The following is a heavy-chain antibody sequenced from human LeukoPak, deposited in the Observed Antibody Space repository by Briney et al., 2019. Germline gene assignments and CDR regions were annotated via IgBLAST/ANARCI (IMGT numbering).Heavy chain of an antibody. V-gene: IGHV1-69*13. CDR1: GGTFSNSA. Sequence: GASVKVSCKASGGTFSNSAISWVRQAPGQGLEWMGGIIPIFGTANYAQRFQGRVTITADESTTTAYMEVSSLRSEDTAVYYCARVGYTGWNWGLDYWGQGTLVTVSS. D-gene: IGHD5-24*01. CDR3: ARVGYTGWNWGLDY. J-gene: IGHJ4*02. CDR2: IIPIFGTA.